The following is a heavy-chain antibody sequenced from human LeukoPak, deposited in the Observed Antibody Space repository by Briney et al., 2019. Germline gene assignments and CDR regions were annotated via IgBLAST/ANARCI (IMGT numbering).Heavy chain of an antibody. V-gene: IGHV4-34*01. J-gene: IGHJ4*02. Sequence: SETLSLTCGVYGGSFSGYYWSWIRQPPGKGLEWIGEINHSGDTNYNPSLKSRVTMSVDMSKNQFSLKLTSVISADTAVYYCARGLIYYHSETYYPPGDYWGQGTLVTVSS. CDR3: ARGLIYYHSETYYPPGDY. CDR2: INHSGDT. D-gene: IGHD3-10*01. CDR1: GGSFSGYY.